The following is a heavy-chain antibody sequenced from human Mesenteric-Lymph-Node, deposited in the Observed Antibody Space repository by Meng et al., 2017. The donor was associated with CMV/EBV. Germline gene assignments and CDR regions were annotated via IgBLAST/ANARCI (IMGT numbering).Heavy chain of an antibody. CDR3: ARGRGGRAYYYYGMDV. CDR2: ISGGGDTI. V-gene: IGHV3-23*01. J-gene: IGHJ6*02. Sequence: GESLKISCAASGFTFNNYAMTWVRQAPGKGLQWVSTISGGGDTIFYADSVRGRFTISRDNSKTTVFLQMNSLRAEDTAVYYCARGRGGRAYYYYGMDVWGQGTTVTVSS. CDR1: GFTFNNYA. D-gene: IGHD4-23*01.